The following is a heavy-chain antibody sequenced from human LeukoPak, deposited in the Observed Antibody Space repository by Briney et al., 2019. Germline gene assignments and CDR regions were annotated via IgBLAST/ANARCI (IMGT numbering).Heavy chain of an antibody. D-gene: IGHD3/OR15-3a*01. CDR3: AKGAFWTGYSEYFDP. J-gene: IGHJ4*02. CDR1: GFTFSTYG. CDR2: IWNDGSKK. V-gene: IGHV3-33*06. Sequence: GGSLRLSSAASGFTFSTYGMYWVRQAPGKGLEWAALIWNDGSKKYYADSVKGRFTISRDNSKSTLYLQMNSLRAEDTAVYYCAKGAFWTGYSEYFDPWGQGVLVTVSS.